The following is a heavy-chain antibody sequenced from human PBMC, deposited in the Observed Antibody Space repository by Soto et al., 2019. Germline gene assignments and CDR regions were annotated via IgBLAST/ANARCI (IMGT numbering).Heavy chain of an antibody. V-gene: IGHV1-69*06. Sequence: GXSVKVSCKASVGTFSTYTFSWVRQAPGQGLEWMGRIIPIFGTPYYAQKFQGRVTITADKSTSTVYMELSSLGSDDTAVYFCARGLECRGYCLDKPTWFGPWGQGTLVTVSS. CDR1: VGTFSTYT. D-gene: IGHD2-15*01. CDR3: ARGLECRGYCLDKPTWFGP. J-gene: IGHJ5*02. CDR2: IIPIFGTP.